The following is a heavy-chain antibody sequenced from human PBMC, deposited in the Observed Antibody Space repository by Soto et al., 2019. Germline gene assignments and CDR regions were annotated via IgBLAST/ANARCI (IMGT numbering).Heavy chain of an antibody. CDR1: GFTFSAFC. Sequence: EVQLVESGGGLVQPGESLRLSCAASGFTFSAFCMTWLRQAPGKGLEWVANIKRDGTVTHYGDSVEGRCTLSRDNALNSLFLQLNSLRPEVTAMYYCARDLSVISEFLYDAFDVWGQGTFVTVSS. V-gene: IGHV3-7*04. D-gene: IGHD2-21*01. J-gene: IGHJ3*01. CDR2: IKRDGTVT. CDR3: ARDLSVISEFLYDAFDV.